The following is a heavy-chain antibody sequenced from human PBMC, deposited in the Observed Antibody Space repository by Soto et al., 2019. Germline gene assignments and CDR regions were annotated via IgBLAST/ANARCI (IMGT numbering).Heavy chain of an antibody. V-gene: IGHV3-33*01. CDR2: IWYDGSNK. CDR1: GFTFSSYG. Sequence: QVQLVESGGGVVQPGRSLRLSCAASGFTFSSYGMHWVRQAPGKGLEWVAVIWYDGSNKYYADSVKGRFTISRDNSKNTLYLQMNSLRAEDTAVYYCERGRPRATIDYWGQGTLVTVSS. CDR3: ERGRPRATIDY. J-gene: IGHJ4*02. D-gene: IGHD6-6*01.